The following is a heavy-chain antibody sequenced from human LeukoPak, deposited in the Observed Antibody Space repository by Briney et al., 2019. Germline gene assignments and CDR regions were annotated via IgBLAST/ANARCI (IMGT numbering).Heavy chain of an antibody. Sequence: SSETLSLTCTVSGGSISSSSYYWGWIRQPPGKGLEWIGSIYYSGSTYYNPSLKSRVTISVDTSKNQFSLKLSSVTAADTAVYYCARSLGGVIDIFDYWGQGTLVTVSS. V-gene: IGHV4-39*01. J-gene: IGHJ4*02. D-gene: IGHD3-16*02. CDR1: GGSISSSSYY. CDR2: IYYSGST. CDR3: ARSLGGVIDIFDY.